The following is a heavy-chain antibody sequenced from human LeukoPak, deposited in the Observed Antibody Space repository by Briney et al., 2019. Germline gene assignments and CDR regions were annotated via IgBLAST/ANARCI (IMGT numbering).Heavy chain of an antibody. CDR1: GDFISNYY. D-gene: IGHD6-13*01. Sequence: SETLSLTCTVSGDFISNYYWSWIRQPAGKGLEWIGRIYTSGSTNYNPSLKSRVTMSVDTSKNQFSLKLSSVTAADTAVYYCASGFSSTWFPNWGQGTLVTVSS. CDR2: IYTSGST. CDR3: ASGFSSTWFPN. V-gene: IGHV4-4*07. J-gene: IGHJ4*02.